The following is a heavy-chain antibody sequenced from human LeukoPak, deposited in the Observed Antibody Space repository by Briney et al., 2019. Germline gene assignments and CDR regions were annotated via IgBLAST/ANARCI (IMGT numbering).Heavy chain of an antibody. CDR3: ARLNSGTYPDY. V-gene: IGHV2-70*04. D-gene: IGHD1-26*01. CDR1: GFSLSTSGMR. J-gene: IGHJ4*02. CDR2: IDWDDDK. Sequence: SGPALVKPTQTLTLTCTFSGFSLSTSGMRVSWIRQPPGKALEWLARIDWDDDKFYSTSLKTRLTISTDTSKNQVVLTMTNMDPVDTATYYCARLNSGTYPDYWGQGTLVTVSS.